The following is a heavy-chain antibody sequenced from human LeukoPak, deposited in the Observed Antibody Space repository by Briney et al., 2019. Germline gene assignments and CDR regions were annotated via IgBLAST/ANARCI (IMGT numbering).Heavy chain of an antibody. CDR3: AKGDTAMVTVGY. Sequence: GGSLRLSCAASGFTFDDYAMHWVRQAPGKGLEWVSGISWNSGSIGHADSVKGRFTISRDNAKNSLYLQMNSLRAEDTALYYCAKGDTAMVTVGYWGQGTLVTVSS. D-gene: IGHD5-18*01. J-gene: IGHJ4*02. CDR2: ISWNSGSI. CDR1: GFTFDDYA. V-gene: IGHV3-9*01.